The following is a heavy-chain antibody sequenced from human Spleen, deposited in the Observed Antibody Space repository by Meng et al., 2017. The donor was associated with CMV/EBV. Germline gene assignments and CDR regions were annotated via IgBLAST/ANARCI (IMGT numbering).Heavy chain of an antibody. J-gene: IGHJ5*02. CDR1: GYTFTSDG. CDR2: ISAYNGNT. D-gene: IGHD2-15*01. Sequence: PGQSEVGGKRPGASVKVPCKASGYTFTSDGISWVRQAPGQGLEWMGWISAYNGNTNYARKLQGRVTMTTDTSTSTAYMELRSLRSDDTAVYYCARIVARGGWFDPWGQGTLVTVSS. CDR3: ARIVARGGWFDP. V-gene: IGHV1-18*01.